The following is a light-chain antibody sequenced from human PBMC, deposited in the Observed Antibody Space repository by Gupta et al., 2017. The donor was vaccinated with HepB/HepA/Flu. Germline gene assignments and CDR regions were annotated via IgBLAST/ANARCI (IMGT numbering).Light chain of an antibody. CDR3: MQGTHWPTT. CDR2: RVT. V-gene: IGKV2-30*01. Sequence: DVVMTQSPLSLPVTLGQPASISCRSSRSVVYSDGNAYLSWFQQRPGQSPRRLISRVTNRDSGVQDRFSGSGSGPDSPLKISRVEAEEVGVYYCMQGTHWPTTFGQGTXVEIK. J-gene: IGKJ1*01. CDR1: RSVVYSDGNAY.